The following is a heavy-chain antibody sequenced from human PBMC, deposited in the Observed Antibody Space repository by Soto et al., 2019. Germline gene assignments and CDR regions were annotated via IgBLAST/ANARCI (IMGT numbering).Heavy chain of an antibody. D-gene: IGHD3-9*01. CDR2: IYYSGST. J-gene: IGHJ6*02. CDR3: ARDRFSYDILTGFYYYYGMDV. V-gene: IGHV4-61*01. Sequence: SETLSLTCTVSGGSVSSGSYYWSWIRQPPGKGLEWIGYIYYSGSTNYNPSLKSRVTISVDTSKNQFSLKPSSVTAADTAVYYCARDRFSYDILTGFYYYYGMDVWGQGTTVTVSS. CDR1: GGSVSSGSYY.